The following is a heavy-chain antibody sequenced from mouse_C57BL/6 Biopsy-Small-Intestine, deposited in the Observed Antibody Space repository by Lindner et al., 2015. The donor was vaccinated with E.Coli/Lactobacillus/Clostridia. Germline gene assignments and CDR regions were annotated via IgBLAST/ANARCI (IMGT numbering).Heavy chain of an antibody. V-gene: IGHV1-72*04. Sequence: SVKVSCKASGYTFTTYYIRLGAGRPLDKGLSGWDGSTRNSGGTNYAQKFQGRVTMTRDTSISTAYMELSRLTSDDTAVYYCARDLMRTDLTDPGSGYYYFYYYAMDVWGQGTTITVSS. J-gene: IGHJ4*01. CDR1: GYTFTTYY. CDR3: ARDLMRTDLTDPGSGYYYFYYYAMDV. CDR2: STRNSGGT. D-gene: IGHD2-3*01.